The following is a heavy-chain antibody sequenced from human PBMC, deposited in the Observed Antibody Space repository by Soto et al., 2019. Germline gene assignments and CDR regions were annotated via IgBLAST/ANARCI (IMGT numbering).Heavy chain of an antibody. D-gene: IGHD2-21*01. CDR3: ARDHVVSRNWFDP. CDR2: INSDGSST. J-gene: IGHJ5*02. CDR1: GFTFSSYW. Sequence: GGALRLSCAASGFTFSSYWMHWVRQAPGKGLVWVSRINSDGSSTSYADSVKGRFTISRDNAKNTLYLQMNSLRAEDTAVYYCARDHVVSRNWFDPWGQGTLVTVSS. V-gene: IGHV3-74*01.